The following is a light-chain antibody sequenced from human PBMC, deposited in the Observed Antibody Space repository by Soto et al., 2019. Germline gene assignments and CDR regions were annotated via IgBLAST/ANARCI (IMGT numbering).Light chain of an antibody. J-gene: IGKJ2*01. CDR3: QQCHDWPLT. V-gene: IGKV3-15*01. CDR2: GAS. Sequence: EIVMTQSPATLSVSPGERATLSCRASQSITSELAWYQQKPGQPPRLLVYGASTRATGVPARFTGSGSGSEFTLTINGLQSEDFAVYYCQQCHDWPLTFGQGTRLEI. CDR1: QSITSE.